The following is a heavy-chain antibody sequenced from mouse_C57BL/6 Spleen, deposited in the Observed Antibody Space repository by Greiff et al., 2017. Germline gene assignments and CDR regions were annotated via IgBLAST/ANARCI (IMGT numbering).Heavy chain of an antibody. V-gene: IGHV1-59*01. CDR3: AYRNSPGYFDV. CDR1: GYTFTSDW. CDR2: IVPSDSYA. Sequence: VQLQQPGAELVRPGPSVKLSCKVSGYTFTSDWLHRGKQRFGQGLEGIGVIVPSDSYANYNQKFKGKATLTIDTTSIIAYMQLGSLTSEDSAVYYCAYRNSPGYFDVWGTGTTVTVSS. D-gene: IGHD2-1*01. J-gene: IGHJ1*03.